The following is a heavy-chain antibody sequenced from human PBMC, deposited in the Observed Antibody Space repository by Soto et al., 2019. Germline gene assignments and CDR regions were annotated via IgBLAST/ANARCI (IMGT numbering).Heavy chain of an antibody. CDR2: IWYDGSNK. J-gene: IGHJ4*02. V-gene: IGHV3-33*01. CDR1: GFTFSSYG. Sequence: PGGSLRLSCAASGFTFSSYGMHWVRQAPGKGLEWVAVIWYDGSNKYYADSVKGRFTISRDNSKNTLYLQMNSLRAEDTAVYYCARDRDQLAGTLDYWGQGTLVT. D-gene: IGHD6-19*01. CDR3: ARDRDQLAGTLDY.